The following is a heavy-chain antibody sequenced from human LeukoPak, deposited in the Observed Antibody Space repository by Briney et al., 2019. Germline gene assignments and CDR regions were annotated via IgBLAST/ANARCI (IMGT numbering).Heavy chain of an antibody. V-gene: IGHV4-39*01. J-gene: IGHJ4*02. Sequence: SETLSLTCTVSGGSISTSSYYWGWIRQPPGKGLEWIGSMYYSGSTYCNPSLKSRVTISVDTSKNQVSLKLSSVTAADTALYYCASNEWSGYYFDYWGQGTLVTVSS. CDR1: GGSISTSSYY. D-gene: IGHD3-3*01. CDR3: ASNEWSGYYFDY. CDR2: MYYSGST.